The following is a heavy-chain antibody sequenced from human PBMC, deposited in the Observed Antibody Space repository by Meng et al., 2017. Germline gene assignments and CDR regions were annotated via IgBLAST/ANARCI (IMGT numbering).Heavy chain of an antibody. Sequence: ASVKVSCKASGYTFTSYYMHWVRQAPGQGLEWMGLINPSGGSTSYAQKFQGRVTMTRDTSTSTAYMELSSLRSENTAVYYCARDHDYDSSGLNDGFDIWGQGTMVTVSS. CDR3: ARDHDYDSSGLNDGFDI. CDR1: GYTFTSYY. V-gene: IGHV1-46*01. CDR2: INPSGGST. D-gene: IGHD3-22*01. J-gene: IGHJ3*02.